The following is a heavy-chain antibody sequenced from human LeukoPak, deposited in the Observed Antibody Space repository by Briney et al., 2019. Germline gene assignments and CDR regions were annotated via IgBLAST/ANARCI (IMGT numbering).Heavy chain of an antibody. CDR1: GFTFSNYW. CDR2: LNQAGSEK. CDR3: ARAVTFTEGY. V-gene: IGHV3-7*03. J-gene: IGHJ4*02. Sequence: GGSLRLSCSASGFTFSNYWMTWVRQAPGKGLQWVASLNQAGSEKYYVDSVKGRFTISRDNAQKSLYLEMKSLSAKDTAVYYCARAVTFTEGYWGQGTLVTVSS.